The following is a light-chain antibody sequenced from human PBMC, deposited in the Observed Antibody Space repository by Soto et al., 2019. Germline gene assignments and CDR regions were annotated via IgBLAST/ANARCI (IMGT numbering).Light chain of an antibody. CDR2: GAS. CDR1: QSVGSSY. CDR3: QQYGSPWT. J-gene: IGKJ1*01. V-gene: IGKV3-20*01. Sequence: EIVLTQSPGTLSLSPGERATLSCRASQSVGSSYLAWYQQKPGQAPRLLIYGASSRAAGIPDRFSGSGSGTDFTLTISRLEPEDFAVYYCQQYGSPWTFGQGTKV.